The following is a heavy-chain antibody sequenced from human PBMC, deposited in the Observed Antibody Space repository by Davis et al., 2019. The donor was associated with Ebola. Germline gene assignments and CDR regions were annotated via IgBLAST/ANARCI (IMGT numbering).Heavy chain of an antibody. D-gene: IGHD6-19*01. CDR3: ARAQWLVKSNWFDP. V-gene: IGHV1-2*02. Sequence: ASVQVSCKASGYTFTGYYMHWVRQAPGQGLEWMGWINPNSGGTTYAQKFQVRVNMTRDTYISPAYMELSRLRFDDTAVYYCARAQWLVKSNWFDPWGQGTLVTVSS. CDR1: GYTFTGYY. J-gene: IGHJ5*02. CDR2: INPNSGGT.